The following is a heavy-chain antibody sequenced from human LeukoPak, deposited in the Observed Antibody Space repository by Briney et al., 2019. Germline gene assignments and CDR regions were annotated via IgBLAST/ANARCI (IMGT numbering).Heavy chain of an antibody. CDR3: ARGATGTTMVTSDAFDI. V-gene: IGHV3-11*01. CDR2: ISSSGSSI. Sequence: GGSLRLSCVPSGFTFSDYYMSWIRQAPGKGLEWVSYISSSGSSIFYADSVKGRFTISRDNAKNSLYLQMNSLRAEDTAVYYCARGATGTTMVTSDAFDIWGQGTMVTVSS. J-gene: IGHJ3*02. D-gene: IGHD5-18*01. CDR1: GFTFSDYY.